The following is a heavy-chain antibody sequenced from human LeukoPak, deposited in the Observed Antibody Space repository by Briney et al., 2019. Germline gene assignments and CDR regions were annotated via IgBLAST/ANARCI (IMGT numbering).Heavy chain of an antibody. Sequence: HPGGPLRLSCAASGFIVGGYWMHWLRQCPGMGRVWGSRINRDGSSISYADSVKGRFSISRDNAKNTLYLQMNSLRAEDTAVYYCTRGASVYGNFDSWGRGTLVTVSS. CDR3: TRGASVYGNFDS. J-gene: IGHJ4*02. CDR2: INRDGSSI. CDR1: GFIVGGYW. V-gene: IGHV3-74*01. D-gene: IGHD5/OR15-5a*01.